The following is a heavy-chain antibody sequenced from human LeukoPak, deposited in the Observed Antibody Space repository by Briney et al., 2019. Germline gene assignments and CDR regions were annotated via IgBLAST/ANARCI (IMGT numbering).Heavy chain of an antibody. Sequence: GASVKVSCKASGYTFTSYAMHWVRQAPGQGLEWMGIINPSGGSTSYAQKFQGRVTMTRDTSTSTVYMELSSLRSEDTAVYYCARGGILSGDSGALDYWGQGTLVTVSS. J-gene: IGHJ4*02. D-gene: IGHD2-15*01. CDR1: GYTFTSYA. CDR3: ARGGILSGDSGALDY. V-gene: IGHV1-46*01. CDR2: INPSGGST.